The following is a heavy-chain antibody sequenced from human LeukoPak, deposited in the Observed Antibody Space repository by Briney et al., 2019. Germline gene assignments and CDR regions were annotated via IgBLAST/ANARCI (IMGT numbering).Heavy chain of an antibody. V-gene: IGHV4-4*09. CDR1: GGSISSYY. CDR2: FYTSGST. J-gene: IGHJ4*02. D-gene: IGHD6-6*01. CDR3: ARLSSSSSQFDY. Sequence: SETLSLTCTVSGGSISSYYWSWIRQPPGKGLEWIGYFYTSGSTNYNPSIKSRVTISVDTSKNQFSLKLSSVTAADTAVYYCARLSSSSSQFDYWGQGTLVTVSS.